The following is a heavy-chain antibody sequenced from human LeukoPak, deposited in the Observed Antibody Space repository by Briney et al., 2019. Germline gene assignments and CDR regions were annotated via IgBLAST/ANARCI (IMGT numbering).Heavy chain of an antibody. CDR1: GYSFTSYW. D-gene: IGHD1-14*01. J-gene: IGHJ3*02. V-gene: IGHV5-51*01. CDR2: IYPGDSDT. Sequence: GASLKISSKGSGYSFTSYWIGWVRQMPGKGLEWMGVIYPGDSDTSYSPSFQGQVTISADKSINTAYLQWSSLKASDTAMYYCARRAGFDAFDIWGQGTMVTVSS. CDR3: ARRAGFDAFDI.